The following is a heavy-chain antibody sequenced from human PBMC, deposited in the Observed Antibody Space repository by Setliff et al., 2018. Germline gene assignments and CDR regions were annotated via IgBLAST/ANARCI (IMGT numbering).Heavy chain of an antibody. V-gene: IGHV3-9*03. Sequence: GGSLRLSCAASGFTFDGYAMHWVRQAPGKGLEWVSGISWDSGSKGYADSVKGRFTISRDNAKKSLYLQMNSLRAEDMALYYCVKDSGSGNYFGGYFDYWGQGTLVTVSS. CDR1: GFTFDGYA. D-gene: IGHD3-10*01. CDR2: ISWDSGSK. J-gene: IGHJ4*02. CDR3: VKDSGSGNYFGGYFDY.